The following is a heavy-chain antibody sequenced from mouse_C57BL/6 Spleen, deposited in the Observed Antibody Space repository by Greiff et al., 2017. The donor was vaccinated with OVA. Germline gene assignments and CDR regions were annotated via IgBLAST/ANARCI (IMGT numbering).Heavy chain of an antibody. Sequence: VQLQQSGAELVKPGASVKISCKASGYAFSSYWMNWVKQRPGKGLEWIGQIYPGDGDTNYNGKFKGKATLTADKSSSTAFIQLSSLTSEDSAVYFCARKWDLGPGFAYWGQGTLVTVSA. CDR2: IYPGDGDT. V-gene: IGHV1-80*01. J-gene: IGHJ3*01. D-gene: IGHD4-1*01. CDR1: GYAFSSYW. CDR3: ARKWDLGPGFAY.